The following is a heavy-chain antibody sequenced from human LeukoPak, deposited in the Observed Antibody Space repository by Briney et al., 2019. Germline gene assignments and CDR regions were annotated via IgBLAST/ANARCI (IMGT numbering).Heavy chain of an antibody. J-gene: IGHJ3*02. Sequence: GGSLRLSCAASGFTFDDYAMHWVRQAPGKGLEWVSGISWNSGSIGYADSVKGRFTISRDNAKNSLYLQMNSLRAEDMALYYCAKGNQRFLEWLSGDAFDIWGQGTMVTVSS. CDR1: GFTFDDYA. V-gene: IGHV3-9*03. CDR2: ISWNSGSI. CDR3: AKGNQRFLEWLSGDAFDI. D-gene: IGHD3-3*01.